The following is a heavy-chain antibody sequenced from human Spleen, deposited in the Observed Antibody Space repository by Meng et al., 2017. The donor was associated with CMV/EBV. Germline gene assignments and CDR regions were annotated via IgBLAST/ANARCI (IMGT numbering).Heavy chain of an antibody. J-gene: IGHJ5*02. CDR3: ARDLGYCSRTSCNWFDP. CDR1: GYTFIDYY. CDR2: INPSRGDT. V-gene: IGHV1-2*02. Sequence: GYTFIDYYMHWVRQAPGQGLEWMGWINPSRGDTKYAQRFQGRVTMTRDTSIGTVYMELSSLRFDDTAVYYCARDLGYCSRTSCNWFDPWGQGTLVPSPQ. D-gene: IGHD2-2*01.